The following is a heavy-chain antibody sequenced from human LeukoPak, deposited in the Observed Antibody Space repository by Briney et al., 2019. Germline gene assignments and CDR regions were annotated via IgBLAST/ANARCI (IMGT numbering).Heavy chain of an antibody. CDR2: ISSSGSTI. Sequence: GGSLRLSCAASGFTFSDYYMSWIRQAPGKGLEWVSYISSSGSTIYYADSFKGRFTISRDNAKNSLHLQMTSLRAEDTAVYYCARDGTYDFWSGYYNWFDPWGQGTLVTVSS. V-gene: IGHV3-11*04. D-gene: IGHD3-3*01. J-gene: IGHJ5*02. CDR1: GFTFSDYY. CDR3: ARDGTYDFWSGYYNWFDP.